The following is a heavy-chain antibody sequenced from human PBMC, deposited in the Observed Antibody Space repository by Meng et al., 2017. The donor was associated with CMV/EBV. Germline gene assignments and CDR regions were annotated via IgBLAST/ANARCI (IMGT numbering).Heavy chain of an antibody. J-gene: IGHJ4*02. CDR1: GFTFSDHY. D-gene: IGHD3-16*01. V-gene: IGHV3-72*01. Sequence: GESLKISCAASGFTFSDHYMDWVRQAPGKGLEWVGRTRNKANSYTTEYAASVKGRFTIPRDDSKNSLYLQMNSLKTEDTAVYYCARDFDGGITNWGQGTLVTVSS. CDR2: TRNKANSYTT. CDR3: ARDFDGGITN.